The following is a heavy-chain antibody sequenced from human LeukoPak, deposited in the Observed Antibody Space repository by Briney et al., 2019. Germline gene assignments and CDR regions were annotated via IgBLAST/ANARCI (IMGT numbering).Heavy chain of an antibody. CDR1: GFTFSSYG. V-gene: IGHV3-30*03. J-gene: IGHJ6*03. CDR3: ATHPYGYYYYYYMDV. D-gene: IGHD2-8*01. CDR2: ISYDGSNK. Sequence: GGSLRLSCAASGFTFSSYGMNWVRQAPGKGLEWVAVISYDGSNKYYADSVKGRFTISRDNSKNTLYLQMNSLRAEDTAVYYCATHPYGYYYYYYMDVWGKGTTVTVSS.